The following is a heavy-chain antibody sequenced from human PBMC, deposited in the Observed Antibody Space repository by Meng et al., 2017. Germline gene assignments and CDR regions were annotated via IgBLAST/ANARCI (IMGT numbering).Heavy chain of an antibody. CDR2: TYYRSKWYN. V-gene: IGHV6-1*01. J-gene: IGHJ6*02. D-gene: IGHD6-19*01. CDR1: GDSVSSNSAA. Sequence: SQTLSLTCAISGDSVSSNSAAWNWIRQSPSRGLEWLGRTYYRSKWYNDYAVSVKSRITINPDTSKNQFSLQLNSVTPEDTAVYYCARDGYSSGWSTYYYYYYGMDVWGQGTMVTVSS. CDR3: ARDGYSSGWSTYYYYYYGMDV.